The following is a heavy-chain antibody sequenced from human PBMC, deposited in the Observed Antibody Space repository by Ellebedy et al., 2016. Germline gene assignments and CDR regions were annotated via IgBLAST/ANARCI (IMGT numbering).Heavy chain of an antibody. CDR1: GGSISSSSYY. V-gene: IGHV4-39*01. D-gene: IGHD2-2*01. CDR3: ARLQLLLNWFDP. Sequence: GSLRLXCTVSGGSISSSSYYWGWIRQPPGKGLEWIGSIYYSGSTYYNPSLKSRVTISVDTSKNQFSLKLSSVTAADTAVYYCARLQLLLNWFDPWGQGTLVTVSS. CDR2: IYYSGST. J-gene: IGHJ5*02.